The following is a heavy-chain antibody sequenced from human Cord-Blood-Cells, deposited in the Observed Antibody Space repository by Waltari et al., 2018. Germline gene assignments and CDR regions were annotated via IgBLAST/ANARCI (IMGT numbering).Heavy chain of an antibody. CDR2: IYPCDSDT. CDR1: GYSFTRYW. Sequence: EVQLVQSGAAVKKPGESLTISCKGSGYSFTRYWIGCVRQIPWKGLEWMGIIYPCDSDTRYSPSFQGQVTISADKSISTAYLQWSSLKASDTAMYYCARPHDFWSGYYDYWGQGTLVTVSS. CDR3: ARPHDFWSGYYDY. V-gene: IGHV5-51*01. D-gene: IGHD3-3*01. J-gene: IGHJ4*02.